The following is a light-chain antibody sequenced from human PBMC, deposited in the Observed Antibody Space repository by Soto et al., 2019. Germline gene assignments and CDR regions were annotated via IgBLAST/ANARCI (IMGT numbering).Light chain of an antibody. J-gene: IGKJ5*01. Sequence: EVVLTQSPATLSLYPGERATLSCRASQGFSSYLAWYQQKPGQAPRLLIYDASNRATGIPARFSGSGSGTDFTLTISRLEPEDFAVYYCQQRGDWPPITFGQGTRLEIK. CDR3: QQRGDWPPIT. V-gene: IGKV3-11*01. CDR1: QGFSSY. CDR2: DAS.